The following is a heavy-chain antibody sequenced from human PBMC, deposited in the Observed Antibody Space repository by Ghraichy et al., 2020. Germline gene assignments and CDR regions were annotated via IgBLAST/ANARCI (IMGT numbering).Heavy chain of an antibody. Sequence: SETLSLTCTVSGYSISSGYYWGWIRQPPGKGLEWIGSIYHSGSTYYNPSHKSRVTISVDTSKNQFSLKLSSVTAADTAVYYCASFGSYSARGYFDYWGQGTLVTFSS. V-gene: IGHV4-38-2*02. CDR1: GYSISSGYY. D-gene: IGHD1-26*01. J-gene: IGHJ4*02. CDR3: ASFGSYSARGYFDY. CDR2: IYHSGST.